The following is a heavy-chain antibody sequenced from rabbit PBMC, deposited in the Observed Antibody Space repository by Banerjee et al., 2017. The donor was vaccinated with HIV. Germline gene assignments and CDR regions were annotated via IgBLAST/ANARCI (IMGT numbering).Heavy chain of an antibody. CDR3: ARDAGYAGSNL. J-gene: IGHJ4*01. D-gene: IGHD4-2*01. CDR1: GFTLSSSYW. Sequence: QEQLEESGGDLVKPEGSLTLTCTASGFTLSSSYWICWVRQAPGKGLEWIGCIYTGSGHTYYASWAKGRFTISKTLSTTVTLQMTSLTAADTATYFCARDAGYAGSNLWGQGTLVTVS. CDR2: IYTGSGHT. V-gene: IGHV1S45*01.